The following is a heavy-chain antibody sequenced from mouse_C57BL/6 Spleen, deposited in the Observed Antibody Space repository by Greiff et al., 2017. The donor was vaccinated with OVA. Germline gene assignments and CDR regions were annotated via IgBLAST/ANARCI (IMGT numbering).Heavy chain of an antibody. V-gene: IGHV5-15*01. D-gene: IGHD1-3*01. CDR3: ARHGPKRAMDY. Sequence: EVKLMESGGGLVQPGGSLKLSCAASGFTFSDYGMAWVRQAPRKGPEWVAFISNLAYSIYYADTVTGRFTISRGNAKNTLYLEMSSLRSEDTAMYYCARHGPKRAMDYWGQGTSVTVSS. CDR1: GFTFSDYG. J-gene: IGHJ4*01. CDR2: ISNLAYSI.